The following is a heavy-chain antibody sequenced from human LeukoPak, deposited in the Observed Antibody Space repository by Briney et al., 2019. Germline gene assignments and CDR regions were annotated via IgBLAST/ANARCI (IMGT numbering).Heavy chain of an antibody. CDR1: GFTFSSYA. J-gene: IGHJ4*02. D-gene: IGHD3-22*01. CDR3: ASPDESYYYDSSGYCKN. Sequence: GRSLRLSCAASGFTFSSYAMHWVRQAPGKGLEWVAVISYDGSNKYYADSVKGRFTFSRDNSKNTLYLQMNSLRAEDTAVYYCASPDESYYYDSSGYCKNWGQGTLVTVSS. V-gene: IGHV3-30*04. CDR2: ISYDGSNK.